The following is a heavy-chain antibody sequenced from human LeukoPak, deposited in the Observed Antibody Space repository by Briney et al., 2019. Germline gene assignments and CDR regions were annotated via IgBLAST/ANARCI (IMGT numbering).Heavy chain of an antibody. CDR3: ARDRMVTSYYYYGMDV. D-gene: IGHD5-18*01. Sequence: GGSLRLSCAASEFTFSDYYMSWIRQAPGKGLEWVSYISSSGSTIYYADSVKGRFTISRDNAKNSLYLQMNSLRAEDTAVYYCARDRMVTSYYYYGMDVWGQGTMVTVSS. CDR1: EFTFSDYY. J-gene: IGHJ6*02. CDR2: ISSSGSTI. V-gene: IGHV3-11*01.